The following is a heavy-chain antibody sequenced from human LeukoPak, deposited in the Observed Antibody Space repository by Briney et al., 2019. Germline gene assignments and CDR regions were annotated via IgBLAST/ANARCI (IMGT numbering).Heavy chain of an antibody. CDR2: IKQDGSEK. V-gene: IGHV3-7*01. CDR1: GFTFSSYW. J-gene: IGHJ4*02. CDR3: ALGWHYFDY. Sequence: GGSVRLSCAASGFTFSSYWMSWVRQAPGKGLEWVANIKQDGSEKYYVDSVKGRFTISRDNAKNSLHLQMNSLRAEDTAVYYCALGWHYFDYWGQGTLVTVSS. D-gene: IGHD7-27*01.